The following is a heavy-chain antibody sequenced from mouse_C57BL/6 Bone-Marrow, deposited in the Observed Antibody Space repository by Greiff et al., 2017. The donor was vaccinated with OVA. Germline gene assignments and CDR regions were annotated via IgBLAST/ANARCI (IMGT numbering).Heavy chain of an antibody. CDR2: ISSGSSTI. CDR1: GFTFSDYG. J-gene: IGHJ4*01. V-gene: IGHV5-17*01. CDR3: ARALYYGSSYAMDY. Sequence: EVKVVESGGGLVKPGGSLKLSCAASGFTFSDYGMHWVRQAPEKGLEWVAYISSGSSTIYYADTVKGRFTISRDNAKNTLFLQMTSLRSDDTAMYYCARALYYGSSYAMDYWGQGTSVTVSS. D-gene: IGHD1-1*01.